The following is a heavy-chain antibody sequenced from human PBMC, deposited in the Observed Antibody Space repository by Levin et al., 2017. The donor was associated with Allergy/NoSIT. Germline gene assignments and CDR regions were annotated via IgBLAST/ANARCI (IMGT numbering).Heavy chain of an antibody. CDR1: GGTFSSYA. J-gene: IGHJ4*02. CDR3: ARAFFPMTTVTATGGY. Sequence: VASVKVSCKASGGTFSSYAISWVRQAPGQGLEWMGGIIPIFGTANYAQKFQGRVTITADESTSTAYMELSSLRSEDTAVYYCARAFFPMTTVTATGGYWGQGTLVTVSS. V-gene: IGHV1-69*13. D-gene: IGHD4-17*01. CDR2: IIPIFGTA.